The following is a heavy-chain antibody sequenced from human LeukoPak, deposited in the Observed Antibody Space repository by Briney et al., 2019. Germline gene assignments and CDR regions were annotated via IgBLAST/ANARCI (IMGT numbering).Heavy chain of an antibody. V-gene: IGHV3-30*18. J-gene: IGHJ3*01. CDR2: ISNDGCNK. D-gene: IGHD4-17*01. CDR3: TKDPNGDYVGAFDF. Sequence: GGSLRLSCAASGFTFSSYGMHWVRQAPGKGLEWVAVISNDGCNKYYAESVKGRFTISRDNSKSTLYLQMNSLRAEDTAVYYCTKDPNGDYVGAFDFWGQGTMVTVSS. CDR1: GFTFSSYG.